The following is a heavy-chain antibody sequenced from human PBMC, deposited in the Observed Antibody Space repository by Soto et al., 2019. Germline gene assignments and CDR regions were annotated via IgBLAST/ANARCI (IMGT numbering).Heavy chain of an antibody. CDR2: IYYRGST. CDR1: GGSINSGDYY. D-gene: IGHD4-17*01. V-gene: IGHV4-30-4*01. J-gene: IGHJ5*02. Sequence: QVQLQESGPGLVKPSQTLSLTCTVSGGSINSGDYYWSWIRQPPGKGLEWIGNIYYRGSTHYNPSPKSRVSISADTSKNQFSLKLSSVTAADTAVYYCARAKGLVTVTTSWFDPWGQGTLVTVSS. CDR3: ARAKGLVTVTTSWFDP.